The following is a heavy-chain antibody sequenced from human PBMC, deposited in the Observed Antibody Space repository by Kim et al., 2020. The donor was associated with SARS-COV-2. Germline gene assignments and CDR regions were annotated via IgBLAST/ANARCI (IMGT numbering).Heavy chain of an antibody. CDR2: IYYSGST. CDR1: GGSISSYY. D-gene: IGHD4-17*01. J-gene: IGHJ6*03. V-gene: IGHV4-59*01. Sequence: SETLSLTCTVSGGSISSYYWSWIRQPPGKGLEWIGYIYYSGSTNYNPSLKSRVTISVDTSKNQFSLKLSSVTAADTAVYYCASFGGAADDYGDFYYYYYMDVWGKGTTVTVSS. CDR3: ASFGGAADDYGDFYYYYYMDV.